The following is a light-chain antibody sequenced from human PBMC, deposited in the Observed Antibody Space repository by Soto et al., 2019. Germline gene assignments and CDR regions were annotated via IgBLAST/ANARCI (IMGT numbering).Light chain of an antibody. Sequence: QSVLTQPASVSGSPGQSITISCTGSSSDVGAYRYVSWFQQHPGRAPKLIIYEVSNRPSRVSDRFSGSKSGNTASLTISGLKAEDEADYYCSSYTTTTAWVFGGGTKLTVL. V-gene: IGLV2-14*01. CDR1: SSDVGAYRY. J-gene: IGLJ3*02. CDR2: EVS. CDR3: SSYTTTTAWV.